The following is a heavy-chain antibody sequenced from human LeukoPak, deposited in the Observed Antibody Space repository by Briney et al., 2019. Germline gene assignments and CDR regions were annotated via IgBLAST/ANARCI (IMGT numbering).Heavy chain of an antibody. J-gene: IGHJ5*02. D-gene: IGHD3-10*01. Sequence: GESLKISCKGSGYSFTSYWIGWVRQMPGKGLEWMGIIYPGDSDTRYSPSFQGQVTISADKSISTAYLQWSSLKASDTAMYYCAREITMVRGVGYNWFDPWGQGTLVTVSS. CDR2: IYPGDSDT. CDR3: AREITMVRGVGYNWFDP. V-gene: IGHV5-51*01. CDR1: GYSFTSYW.